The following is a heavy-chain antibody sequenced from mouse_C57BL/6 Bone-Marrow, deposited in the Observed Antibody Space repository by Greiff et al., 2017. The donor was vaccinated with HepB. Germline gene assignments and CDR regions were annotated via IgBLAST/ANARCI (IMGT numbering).Heavy chain of an antibody. J-gene: IGHJ2*01. CDR3: APAYYSIYYFDY. V-gene: IGHV1-81*01. Sequence: VQLQQSGAELARPGASVKLSCKASGYTFTSYGISWVKQRTGQGLEWIGEIYPRSGNTYYNEKFKGKATLTADKSSSTAYMELRSLTSEDSAVYFCAPAYYSIYYFDYWGQGTTLTVSS. CDR2: IYPRSGNT. D-gene: IGHD2-5*01. CDR1: GYTFTSYG.